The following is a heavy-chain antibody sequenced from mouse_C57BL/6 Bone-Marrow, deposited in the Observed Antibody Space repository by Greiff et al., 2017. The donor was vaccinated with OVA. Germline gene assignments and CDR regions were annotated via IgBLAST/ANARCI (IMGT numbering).Heavy chain of an antibody. CDR2: IDPSDSET. V-gene: IGHV1-52*01. CDR1: GYTFTSYW. Sequence: VQLQQPGAELVRPGSSVKLSCKASGYTFTSYWMHWVKQRPIQGLEWIGNIDPSDSETHYNQKFKDKATLTVDKSSSTAYMQLSSLTSEDSAVYDCARGELLWYLEVWGTGTTVTVSS. CDR3: ARGELLWYLEV. D-gene: IGHD1-1*01. J-gene: IGHJ1*03.